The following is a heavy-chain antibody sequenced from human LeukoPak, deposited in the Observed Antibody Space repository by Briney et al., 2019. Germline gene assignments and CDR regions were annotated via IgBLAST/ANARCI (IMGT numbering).Heavy chain of an antibody. CDR3: ARQTYYYDSSGATFDY. D-gene: IGHD3-22*01. CDR2: IKQDGSEK. V-gene: IGHV3-7*01. J-gene: IGHJ4*02. Sequence: AGGSLRLSGAASGFTFSSYWMSWVRQAPGKGLEWVANIKQDGSEKYYVDSVKGRFTISRYNAKNSLYLQMNSLRAEDTAVYYCARQTYYYDSSGATFDYWGQGTLVTVSS. CDR1: GFTFSSYW.